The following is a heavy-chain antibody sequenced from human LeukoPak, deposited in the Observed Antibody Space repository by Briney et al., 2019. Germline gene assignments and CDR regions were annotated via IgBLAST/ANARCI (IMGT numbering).Heavy chain of an antibody. D-gene: IGHD3-9*01. J-gene: IGHJ3*02. CDR3: ARDLPQYYDILTDGPRLGAFDI. V-gene: IGHV3-48*04. CDR2: LSSSSVTI. CDR1: GFTFSSYS. Sequence: PGGSLRLSCAASGFTFSSYSMNWVRQAPGKGLEWISYLSSSSVTIYYADSVKGRFTISRDNAKNSLYLQMNSLRAEDTAVYYCARDLPQYYDILTDGPRLGAFDIWGQGTMVTVSS.